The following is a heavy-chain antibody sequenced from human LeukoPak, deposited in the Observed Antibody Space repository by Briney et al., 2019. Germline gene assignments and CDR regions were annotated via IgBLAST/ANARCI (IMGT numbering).Heavy chain of an antibody. CDR2: ISGSGGST. V-gene: IGHV3-23*01. CDR3: AKDRGYYDILTGFDY. CDR1: GFTFSSYA. Sequence: PGGSLRLSCAASGFTFSSYAMSWVRQAPGKGLEWVSAISGSGGSTYYADSVKGRFTISRDISKNTLYLQMNSLRAEDTAVYYCAKDRGYYDILTGFDYWGQGTLVTVSS. J-gene: IGHJ4*02. D-gene: IGHD3-9*01.